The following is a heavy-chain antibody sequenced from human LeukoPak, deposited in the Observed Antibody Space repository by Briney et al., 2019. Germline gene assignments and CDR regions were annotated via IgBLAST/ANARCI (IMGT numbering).Heavy chain of an antibody. CDR2: INHSGST. J-gene: IGHJ4*02. D-gene: IGHD7-27*01. V-gene: IGHV4-34*01. Sequence: PSETLSLTCAVYGGSFSGYYWSWIRQPPGKGLEWIGEINHSGSTNYNPPLKSRVTISVDTSKNQFSLKLSSVTAADTAVYYCARGWGSSGDYWGQGTLVTVSS. CDR3: ARGWGSSGDY. CDR1: GGSFSGYY.